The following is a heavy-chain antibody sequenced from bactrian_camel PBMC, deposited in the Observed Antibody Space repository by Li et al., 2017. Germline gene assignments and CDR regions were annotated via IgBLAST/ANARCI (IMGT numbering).Heavy chain of an antibody. Sequence: QVQLVESGGGSVQAGASLRPSCAASGYAYRDCMGWFRQAPGKEREGVAAIDSGGSTTYADSVKGRFTISQDNAKNTLYLQMNSLKPEDTAMYYCASDHPPPKLRTVVTAVTGARGPRSPSP. CDR1: GYAYRDC. V-gene: IGHV3S55*01. CDR3: ASDHPPPKLRTVVTAVT. D-gene: IGHD6*01. J-gene: IGHJ6*01. CDR2: IDSGGST.